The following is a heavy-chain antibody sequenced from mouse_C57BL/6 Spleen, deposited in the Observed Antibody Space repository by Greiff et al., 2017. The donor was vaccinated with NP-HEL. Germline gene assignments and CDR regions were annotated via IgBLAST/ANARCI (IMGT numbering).Heavy chain of an antibody. CDR1: GYAFSSSW. CDR3: AGYGNYLDY. Sequence: VKLMESGPELVKPGASVKISCKASGYAFSSSWMNWVKQRPGKGLEWIGRIYPGDGDTNYNGKFKGKATLTADKSSSTAYMQLSSLTSEDSAVYFCAGYGNYLDYWGQGTTLTVSS. J-gene: IGHJ2*01. V-gene: IGHV1-82*01. D-gene: IGHD2-1*01. CDR2: IYPGDGDT.